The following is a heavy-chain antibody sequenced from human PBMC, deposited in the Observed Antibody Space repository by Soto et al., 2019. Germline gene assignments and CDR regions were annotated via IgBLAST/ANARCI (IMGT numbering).Heavy chain of an antibody. CDR2: IIPIFGTA. CDR1: GGTFSSYA. V-gene: IGHV1-69*06. D-gene: IGHD6-6*01. J-gene: IGHJ6*02. Sequence: SVKVSCKASGGTFSSYAISWVRQAPGQGLEWMGGIIPIFGTANYAQKFQGRVTIAADKSTSTAYMELSSLRSEDTAVYYCARGGSSSSADYYYYGMDVWGQGTTVTVSS. CDR3: ARGGSSSSADYYYYGMDV.